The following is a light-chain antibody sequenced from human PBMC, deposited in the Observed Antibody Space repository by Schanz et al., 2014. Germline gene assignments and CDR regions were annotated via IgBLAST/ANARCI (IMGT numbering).Light chain of an antibody. V-gene: IGKV3-20*01. J-gene: IGKJ4*01. CDR3: QQYGVSPLT. CDR2: DAS. Sequence: EIVMTQSPATLSVSPGEGATLSCRASQTVSSNLAWYQQQPGQAPRLLIYDASRRATGIPDRFSGSGSGTDFTLTISRLEPEDFAVYYCQQYGVSPLTFGGGTKVEIQ. CDR1: QTVSSN.